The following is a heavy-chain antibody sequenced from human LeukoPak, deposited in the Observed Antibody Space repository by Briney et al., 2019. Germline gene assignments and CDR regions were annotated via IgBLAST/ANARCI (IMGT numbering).Heavy chain of an antibody. Sequence: PGGSLRLSCAASGFTFDDYAMHWVRQAPGKGLEWVSRINRDGSGTTSADSLKGRFTISRDNAKNTMYLQMNSLRAEDTAVYYCARGLDYYNPLDYWGQGTLVTVSS. V-gene: IGHV3-74*01. CDR2: INRDGSGT. J-gene: IGHJ4*02. CDR3: ARGLDYYNPLDY. CDR1: GFTFDDYA. D-gene: IGHD3-10*01.